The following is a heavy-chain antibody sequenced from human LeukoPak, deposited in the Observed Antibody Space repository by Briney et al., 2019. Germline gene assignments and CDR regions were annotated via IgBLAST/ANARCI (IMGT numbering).Heavy chain of an antibody. CDR2: IYYSGST. CDR3: ARDSGSGSLGGY. CDR1: GGSISSGDYY. V-gene: IGHV4-30-4*01. Sequence: SETLSLTCTVSGGSISSGDYYWSWIRQPPGKGLEWIGYIYYSGSTYYNPSLKSRVTISVDTSKNQFSLKLSSVTAADTAVYYCARDSGSGSLGGYWGQGTLVTVSS. D-gene: IGHD3-10*01. J-gene: IGHJ4*02.